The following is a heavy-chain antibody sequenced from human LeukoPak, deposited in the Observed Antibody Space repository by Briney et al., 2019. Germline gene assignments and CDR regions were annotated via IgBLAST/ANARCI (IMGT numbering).Heavy chain of an antibody. CDR3: ARGHWEGSGSYYHDQDS. J-gene: IGHJ4*02. D-gene: IGHD3-10*01. CDR2: ISAYNGNT. CDR1: GYTFTTYD. Sequence: GASVKVSCKTSGYTFTTYDINWVRQAPGQGLEWMGWISAYNGNTNYAQKFQGRVTMTTDTSTSTAYMELSSLRSDDTAVYYCARGHWEGSGSYYHDQDSWGQGTLVTVSS. V-gene: IGHV1-18*01.